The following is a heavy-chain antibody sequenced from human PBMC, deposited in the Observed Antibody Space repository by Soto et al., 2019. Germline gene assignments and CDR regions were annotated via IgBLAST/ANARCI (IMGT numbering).Heavy chain of an antibody. V-gene: IGHV3-11*06. CDR2: ISGVIGST. CDR3: ARYIYGYVDY. CDR1: GFTFSDYY. D-gene: IGHD5-18*01. Sequence: GGSLRLSCAASGFTFSDYYMSWIRQAPGKGLEWIAYISGVIGSTYYADSVRGRFTISRDNARDSVYLQMNSLRAEDTAVYYCARYIYGYVDYWGQGTLVTVSS. J-gene: IGHJ4*02.